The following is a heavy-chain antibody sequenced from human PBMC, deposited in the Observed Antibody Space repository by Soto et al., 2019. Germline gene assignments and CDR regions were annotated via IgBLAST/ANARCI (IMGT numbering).Heavy chain of an antibody. D-gene: IGHD2-15*01. CDR3: ASQDIVVVVGTYDI. V-gene: IGHV4-39*01. Sequence: SETLSLTCTVSGCSISSSSYYWGWILQPPGKGLEWIGSIYYSGSTYYNPSLKSRVTISVDTSKNQFSLKLSSVTAADTAVYYCASQDIVVVVGTYDIWGQGTMVTVSS. J-gene: IGHJ3*02. CDR1: GCSISSSSYY. CDR2: IYYSGST.